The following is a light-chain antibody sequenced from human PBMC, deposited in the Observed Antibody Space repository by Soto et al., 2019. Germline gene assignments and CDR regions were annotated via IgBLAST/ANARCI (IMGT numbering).Light chain of an antibody. J-gene: IGKJ4*01. CDR1: QSISSH. V-gene: IGKV3-11*01. CDR2: DVS. CDR3: QQRPNWPLT. Sequence: EIVLTQSPATLSLSPGERATLSCRASQSISSHLVWYQQKPGQAPRLLMYDVSNRATGIPARFSGSGSGTDFTLTISSREPEDFAVYYCQQRPNWPLTFGGGTKVEIK.